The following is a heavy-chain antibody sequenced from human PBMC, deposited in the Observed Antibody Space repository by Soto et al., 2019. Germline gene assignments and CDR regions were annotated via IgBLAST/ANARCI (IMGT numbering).Heavy chain of an antibody. D-gene: IGHD3-3*02. CDR3: ARDSVPHFWSGYYMEFDY. CDR1: GYTFTSYG. V-gene: IGHV1-18*04. Sequence: QVQLVQSGAEVKKPGASVKVSCKASGYTFTSYGISWVRQAPGQGLEWMGWISAYNGNTNYAQKLQGRVTMTTDTSTSTAYMELRSLRSDDTAVYYSARDSVPHFWSGYYMEFDYWGQGTLVTVSS. CDR2: ISAYNGNT. J-gene: IGHJ4*02.